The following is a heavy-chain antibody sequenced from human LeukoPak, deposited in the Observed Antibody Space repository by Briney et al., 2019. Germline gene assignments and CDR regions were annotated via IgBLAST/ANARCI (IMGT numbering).Heavy chain of an antibody. V-gene: IGHV1-69*13. Sequence: SVKASCKASVGTFSSYAISWVRQAPGQGLEWMGGIIPIFGTANYAQKFQGRVTITADESTSTAYMELSSLRSEDTAVYYCASIVAVGCSGGSCYPRVNYFDYWGQGTLVTVSS. CDR3: ASIVAVGCSGGSCYPRVNYFDY. D-gene: IGHD2-15*01. J-gene: IGHJ4*02. CDR2: IIPIFGTA. CDR1: VGTFSSYA.